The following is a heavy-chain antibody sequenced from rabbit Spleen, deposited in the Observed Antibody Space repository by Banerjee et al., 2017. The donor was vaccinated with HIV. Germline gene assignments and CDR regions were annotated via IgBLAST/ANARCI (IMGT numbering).Heavy chain of an antibody. CDR1: GFSFINSYD. V-gene: IGHV1S45*01. CDR3: ARDDGSYGVFEL. D-gene: IGHD5-1*01. Sequence: QEQLEESGGDLVKPGASLTLTCTASGFSFINSYDMSWVRQAPGKGLEWIGFIYTGNGKNYYASWAKGRFTISKSSSTTVTLQLTSLTAADTATYFCARDDGSYGVFELWGPGTLVTV. J-gene: IGHJ4*01. CDR2: IYTGNGKN.